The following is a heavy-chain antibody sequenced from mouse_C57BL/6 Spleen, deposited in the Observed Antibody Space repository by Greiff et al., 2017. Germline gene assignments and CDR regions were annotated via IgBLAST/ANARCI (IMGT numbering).Heavy chain of an antibody. CDR1: GFNIKDDY. Sequence: EVQLQQSGAELVRPGASVKLSCTASGFNIKDDYMHWVKQRPEQGLEWIGWIDPENGDPEYASKFQGKATITADTSSNTAYRQLSSLTSEDTAVYYCTSYGNYGYWGQGTTLTVSS. CDR3: TSYGNYGY. D-gene: IGHD2-1*01. J-gene: IGHJ2*01. CDR2: IDPENGDP. V-gene: IGHV14-4*01.